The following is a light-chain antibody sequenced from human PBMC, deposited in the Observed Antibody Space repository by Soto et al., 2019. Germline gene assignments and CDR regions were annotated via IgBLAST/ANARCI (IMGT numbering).Light chain of an antibody. CDR3: QHYGDSPPTT. CDR1: QSVSSSY. V-gene: IGKV3-20*01. J-gene: IGKJ5*01. Sequence: EIVMTQSPATLSVSPGERATLSCRAIQSVSSSYLAWYQQKPGQAPRLLIYAASSRATGIPDRFSGSGSGTDFTLTITRLEPEDFAVYYCQHYGDSPPTTFGQGTRLEI. CDR2: AAS.